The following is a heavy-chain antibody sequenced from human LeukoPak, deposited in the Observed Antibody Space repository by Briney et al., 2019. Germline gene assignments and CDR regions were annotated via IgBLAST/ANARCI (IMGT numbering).Heavy chain of an antibody. J-gene: IGHJ4*02. V-gene: IGHV3-20*04. CDR3: ARGDYIAAAGTLGY. Sequence: GGSLRLSCAASGFTFDDYGMSWVRQAPGKGLEWVSGINWNGGSTGYADSVKGRFTISRGNAKNSLYLQMNSLRAEDTALYYCARGDYIAAAGTLGYWGQGTLVTVSS. CDR1: GFTFDDYG. D-gene: IGHD6-13*01. CDR2: INWNGGST.